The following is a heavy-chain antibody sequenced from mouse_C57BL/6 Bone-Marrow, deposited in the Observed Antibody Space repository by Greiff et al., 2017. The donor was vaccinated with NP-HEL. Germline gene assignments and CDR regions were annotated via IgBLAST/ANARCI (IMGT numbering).Heavy chain of an antibody. CDR3: TRDYYGSSYEAY. Sequence: EVMLVESGEGLVKPGGSLKLSCAASGFTFSSYAMSWVRQTPEKRLEWVAYISSGGDYIYYADTVKGRFTISRDNARNTLYLQMSSLKSEDTAMYYCTRDYYGSSYEAYWGQGTLVTVSA. J-gene: IGHJ3*01. CDR2: ISSGGDYI. D-gene: IGHD1-1*01. CDR1: GFTFSSYA. V-gene: IGHV5-9-1*02.